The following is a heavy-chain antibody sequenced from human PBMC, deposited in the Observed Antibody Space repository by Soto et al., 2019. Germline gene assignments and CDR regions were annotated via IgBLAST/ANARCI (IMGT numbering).Heavy chain of an antibody. CDR1: GFTFSSYA. V-gene: IGHV3-23*01. D-gene: IGHD6-19*01. CDR3: AKDSSGGWSGDAFDI. J-gene: IGHJ3*02. CDR2: ISGSGGST. Sequence: PGGSLRLSCAASGFTFSSYAMSWVRQAPGKGLEWVSAISGSGGSTYYADSVKGRFTISRDNSKNTLYLQMNSLRAEDTAVYYCAKDSSGGWSGDAFDIWAQGTMVPVSS.